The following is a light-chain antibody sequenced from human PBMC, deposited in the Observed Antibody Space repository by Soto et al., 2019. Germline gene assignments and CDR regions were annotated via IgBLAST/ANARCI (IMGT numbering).Light chain of an antibody. Sequence: EIVMTQSPATLSVSPGERVTLSCRASESVSSNLAWYQQKPGQAPRLLMYGASTRATGIPARFSGSGSGTEFTLTISSLQSEDFAVYYCQQYDDWPPWTFGRGTKVDIX. CDR3: QQYDDWPPWT. J-gene: IGKJ1*01. CDR1: ESVSSN. CDR2: GAS. V-gene: IGKV3-15*01.